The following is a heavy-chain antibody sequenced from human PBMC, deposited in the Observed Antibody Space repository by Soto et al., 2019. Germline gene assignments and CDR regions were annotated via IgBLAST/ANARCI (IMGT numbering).Heavy chain of an antibody. V-gene: IGHV1-2*02. CDR3: ARGFYDSSGFFYAGWFGP. Sequence: AASVKVSCKASGYTFIDYYIHWLRQAPGQGPEWMGWIIPKSGDTKYSEKFQGRVAMTRDTSINTAYMEMTSLRSDDTAVYHCARGFYDSSGFFYAGWFGPWGQGTLVTV. J-gene: IGHJ5*02. D-gene: IGHD3-22*01. CDR2: IIPKSGDT. CDR1: GYTFIDYY.